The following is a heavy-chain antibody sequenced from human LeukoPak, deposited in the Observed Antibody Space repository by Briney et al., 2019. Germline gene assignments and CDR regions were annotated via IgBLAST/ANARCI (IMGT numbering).Heavy chain of an antibody. CDR1: GGSFSGYY. CDR2: INHSGGT. D-gene: IGHD1-26*01. Sequence: SETLSLTCAVYGGSFSGYYWSWIRQSPGQGLEWIGEINHSGGTNYNPSLKSRVTTSVDTSKNQFSLKLKSVTAADTAVYYCARARGAALRWFDPWGQGTLVTVSS. J-gene: IGHJ5*02. CDR3: ARARGAALRWFDP. V-gene: IGHV4-34*01.